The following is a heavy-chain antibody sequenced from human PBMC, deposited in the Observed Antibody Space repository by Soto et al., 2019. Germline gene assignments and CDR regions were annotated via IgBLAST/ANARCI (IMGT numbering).Heavy chain of an antibody. CDR1: GTTFDRFT. CDR3: AREDDTTGHYSWFDP. J-gene: IGHJ5*02. Sequence: QVLLVQSGPELKNPGSSVKVSCKPSGTTFDRFTFNWVRQAPGQGLEWMGGFVPMFGSASIAQRFQGRLRINADASAGTGYMELSDLRSEDTAIYFCAREDDTTGHYSWFDPWGPGTLVTVSS. V-gene: IGHV1-69*01. D-gene: IGHD3-9*01. CDR2: FVPMFGSA.